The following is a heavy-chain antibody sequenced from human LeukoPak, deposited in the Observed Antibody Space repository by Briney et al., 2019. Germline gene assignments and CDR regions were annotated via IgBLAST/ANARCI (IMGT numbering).Heavy chain of an antibody. CDR2: ISSDGAYK. Sequence: PGGSLRLSCAASGFTFSSYAMSWVRQAPGKGLEWVATISSDGAYKYYADSVKGRFTISRDNSKSTLYLLLDSLRTEDTALFYCAKEIHSSDSCGVDCPLDYWGHGTLVTVSS. D-gene: IGHD2-21*02. J-gene: IGHJ4*01. CDR3: AKEIHSSDSCGVDCPLDY. CDR1: GFTFSSYA. V-gene: IGHV3-30*18.